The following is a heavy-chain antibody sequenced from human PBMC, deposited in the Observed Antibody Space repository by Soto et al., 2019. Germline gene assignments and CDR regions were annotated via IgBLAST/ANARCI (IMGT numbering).Heavy chain of an antibody. CDR3: ARYGSRDYFYDQYYFDY. D-gene: IGHD3-10*01. J-gene: IGHJ4*02. CDR2: IIPIFGTA. Sequence: QVQLVQSGAEVKKPGSSVKVSCKASGGTFSSYAISWVRQAPGQGLEWMGGIIPIFGTANYAQKFQGRVTITADESTSTASMELSSLRSEDTAVYYCARYGSRDYFYDQYYFDYWGQGTLVTVSS. V-gene: IGHV1-69*12. CDR1: GGTFSSYA.